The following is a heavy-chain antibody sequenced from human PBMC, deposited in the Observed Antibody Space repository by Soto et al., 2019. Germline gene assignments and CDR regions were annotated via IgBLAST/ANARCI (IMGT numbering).Heavy chain of an antibody. CDR2: ISYDGSNK. CDR1: GFTFSSYA. CDR3: ARDWAGTYFDY. V-gene: IGHV3-30-3*01. Sequence: GGSLRLSCSASGFTFSSYAMHWVCQAPGKGLEWVAVISYDGSNKYYAYSVKGRFTISRDNSKNTLYLQMNSLSAEDTAVYYCARDWAGTYFDYWGQGTLVTVSS. J-gene: IGHJ4*02. D-gene: IGHD6-19*01.